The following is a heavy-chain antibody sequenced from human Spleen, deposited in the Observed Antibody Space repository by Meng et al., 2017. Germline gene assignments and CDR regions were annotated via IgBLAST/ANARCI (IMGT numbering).Heavy chain of an antibody. CDR3: AKDVGSSWYSRSAGY. D-gene: IGHD6-13*01. CDR2: ISGSGGST. CDR1: GFTFSSYA. Sequence: GESLKISCAASGFTFSSYAMSWVRQAPGKGLEWVSAISGSGGSTYYADSVKGRFTISRDNSKNTLYLQMNSLRAEDTAVYYCAKDVGSSWYSRSAGYWGQGTLVTVSS. J-gene: IGHJ4*02. V-gene: IGHV3-23*01.